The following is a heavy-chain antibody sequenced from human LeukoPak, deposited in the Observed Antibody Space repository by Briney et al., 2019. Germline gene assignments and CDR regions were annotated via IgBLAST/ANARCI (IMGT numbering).Heavy chain of an antibody. J-gene: IGHJ4*02. D-gene: IGHD5-12*01. CDR2: IYPGDSDT. V-gene: IGHV5-51*01. CDR3: ARQSGSGMGGYIYFDY. Sequence: GESLKISCKVSGYSFTSYWIGWARQMSGKGLEWMGIIYPGDSDTRYSPSFQGQVTISADKSISTAYLQWSSLKASDTAMYYCARQSGSGMGGYIYFDYWGQGTLVTVSS. CDR1: GYSFTSYW.